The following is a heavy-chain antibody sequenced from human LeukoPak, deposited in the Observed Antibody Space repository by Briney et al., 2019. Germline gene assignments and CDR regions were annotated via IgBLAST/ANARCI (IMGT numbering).Heavy chain of an antibody. CDR1: GGTFSGYY. J-gene: IGHJ6*04. CDR2: IYHTGST. CDR3: ARDDFGVALGGV. D-gene: IGHD3-3*01. V-gene: IGHV4-34*01. Sequence: SETLSLTCAVYGGTFSGYYWSWIRQSPAKGLEWIGQIYHTGSTNYNPSLESRVTISLDTPNNQFSVKLTSVTAADTAVYYCARDDFGVALGGVWGKGTTVTVSS.